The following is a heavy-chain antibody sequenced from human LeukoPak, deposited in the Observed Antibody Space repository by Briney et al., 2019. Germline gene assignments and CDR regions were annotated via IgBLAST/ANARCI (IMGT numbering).Heavy chain of an antibody. D-gene: IGHD2-2*01. CDR2: IYYSGST. J-gene: IGHJ4*02. CDR1: GGSISNCY. CDR3: ARVGYCSTTRCLRPFDY. Sequence: SETLSLTCTVSGGSISNCYWSWIRQPPEKGLEWIGYIYYSGSTNYNPSLKSRVTISVDTSKNQFSLKLTSVTAADTAVYYCARVGYCSTTRCLRPFDYWGQGTLVTVSS. V-gene: IGHV4-59*01.